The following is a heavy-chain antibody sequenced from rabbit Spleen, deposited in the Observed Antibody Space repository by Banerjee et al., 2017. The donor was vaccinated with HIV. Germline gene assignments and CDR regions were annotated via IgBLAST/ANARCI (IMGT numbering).Heavy chain of an antibody. CDR1: GFTLSSYY. CDR2: IDPIFGIT. Sequence: HLKESGGGLVQPGGSLKLSCTASGFTLSSYYMNWVRQAPGKGLEWIGYIDPIFGITYYANWVNGRFSISRENAQNTVFLQMTSLTAVDTATYFCTRDGAGGSYFALWGPGTLVTVS. D-gene: IGHD8-1*01. J-gene: IGHJ4*01. V-gene: IGHV1S7*01. CDR3: TRDGAGGSYFAL.